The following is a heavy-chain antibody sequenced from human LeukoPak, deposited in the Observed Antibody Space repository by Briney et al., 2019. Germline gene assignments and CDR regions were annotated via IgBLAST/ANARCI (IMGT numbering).Heavy chain of an antibody. V-gene: IGHV3-21*03. CDR2: IFSSSTYI. D-gene: IGHD2/OR15-2a*01. CDR3: ARDFYDGFALDY. CDR1: GFAFNTYS. Sequence: PGGSLRLSCAASGFAFNTYSMNWVRQAPGKGLEWVSFIFSSSTYIYYTDSVKGRFTISRDNARSSLYLQMDNLRAEDTGVYYCARDFYDGFALDYWGQGTLVTVSS. J-gene: IGHJ4*02.